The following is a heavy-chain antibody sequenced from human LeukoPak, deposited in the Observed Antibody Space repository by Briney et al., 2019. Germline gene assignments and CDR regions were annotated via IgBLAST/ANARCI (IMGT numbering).Heavy chain of an antibody. CDR3: ASAPLGVYYFDY. V-gene: IGHV1-18*01. J-gene: IGHJ4*02. Sequence: ASVEVSCKASGYTFTSYGISWVRPAPGQGLEWMGWISAYNGNTNYAQKLQGRVTMTTDTSTSTAYMELRSLRSDDTAVYYCASAPLGVYYFDYWGQGTLVTVSS. D-gene: IGHD3-16*01. CDR1: GYTFTSYG. CDR2: ISAYNGNT.